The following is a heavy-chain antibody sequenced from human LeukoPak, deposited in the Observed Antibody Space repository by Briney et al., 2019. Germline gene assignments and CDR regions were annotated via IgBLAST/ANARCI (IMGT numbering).Heavy chain of an antibody. D-gene: IGHD3-22*01. CDR3: AREKTYYYDSSGYYLRWFDP. CDR1: GGSISSYY. V-gene: IGHV4-59*01. Sequence: SETLSLTCTVSGGSISSYYWSWLRQPPGKGLEWIGYIYYSGSTNYNPSLKSRVTISVDTSKNQFSLKLSSVTAADTAVYYCAREKTYYYDSSGYYLRWFDPWGQGTLVTVSS. J-gene: IGHJ5*02. CDR2: IYYSGST.